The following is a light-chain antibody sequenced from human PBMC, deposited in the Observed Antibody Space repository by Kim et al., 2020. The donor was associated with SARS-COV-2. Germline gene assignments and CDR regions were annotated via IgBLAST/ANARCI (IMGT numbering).Light chain of an antibody. CDR3: NSRDTSGNHWV. CDR1: SLRSYY. Sequence: SSELTQDPAVSVALGQTVRITCQGDSLRSYYASWYQHKPGQAPVLVNYGKNKRPSGIPDRFSGSSSGNTASLTITGAQAEDEADYYCNSRDTSGNHWVFGGGTKVTVL. J-gene: IGLJ3*02. V-gene: IGLV3-19*01. CDR2: GKN.